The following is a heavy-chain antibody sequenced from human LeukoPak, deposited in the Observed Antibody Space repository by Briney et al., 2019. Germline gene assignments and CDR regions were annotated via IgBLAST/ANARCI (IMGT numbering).Heavy chain of an antibody. V-gene: IGHV3-30*02. Sequence: GGALRLSCAASGFTFSSYGMHWVRQAPGKGLEGVAFIRYDGSNKYYADSVKGRFTISRDNSKNTLYLQMNSLRGEDTAVYYCAKDDYGDSYNWFDPWGQATLVTVSS. CDR1: GFTFSSYG. D-gene: IGHD4-17*01. CDR2: IRYDGSNK. CDR3: AKDDYGDSYNWFDP. J-gene: IGHJ5*02.